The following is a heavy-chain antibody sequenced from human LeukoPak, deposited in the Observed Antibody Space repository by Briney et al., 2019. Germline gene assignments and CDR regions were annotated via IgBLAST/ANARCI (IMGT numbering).Heavy chain of an antibody. D-gene: IGHD4-23*01. J-gene: IGHJ4*01. CDR1: GFTFSNAW. CDR2: IKSKTDGGTT. CDR3: PPGNSRGSFGY. V-gene: IGHV3-15*01. Sequence: PGGSLRLSCAASGFTFSNAWMSWVRQAPGKGLEWVGRIKSKTDGGTTDYAAPVKGRFTISRDDSKNTLYLQMNSLKTEDTAVYYFPPGNSRGSFGYWGQEPWSPSPQ.